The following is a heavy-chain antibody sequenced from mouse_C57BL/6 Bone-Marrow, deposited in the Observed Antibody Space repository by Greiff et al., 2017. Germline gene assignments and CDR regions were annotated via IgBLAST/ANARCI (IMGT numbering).Heavy chain of an antibody. CDR3: TRWIPLFSMDY. Sequence: VQLQQSGTVLARPGASVKMSCKTSGYTFTSYWMHWVKQRPGQGLEWRGAIYPGNRDTSYNQKVKGKAKLTAGTSASTAYMELSSLTNEDSAVYYCTRWIPLFSMDYWGQAASVTVSS. V-gene: IGHV1-5*01. J-gene: IGHJ4*01. CDR2: IYPGNRDT. CDR1: GYTFTSYW. D-gene: IGHD1-1*01.